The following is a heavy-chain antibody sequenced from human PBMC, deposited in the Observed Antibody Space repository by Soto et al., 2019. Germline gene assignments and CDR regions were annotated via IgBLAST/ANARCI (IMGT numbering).Heavy chain of an antibody. Sequence: SETLSLTYTVSGGSVSSGSYYWSWTRQPPGKGLEWIGDIYYLGSITYNPSLKSRVTISVDTSKNQFSLKLSSVTAADKAVYYCARDRVLGLYYFWSGYPARSVYYYYGMDVWGQGTTVTVS. J-gene: IGHJ6*02. CDR2: IYYLGSI. CDR1: GGSVSSGSYY. CDR3: ARDRVLGLYYFWSGYPARSVYYYYGMDV. V-gene: IGHV4-61*01. D-gene: IGHD3-3*01.